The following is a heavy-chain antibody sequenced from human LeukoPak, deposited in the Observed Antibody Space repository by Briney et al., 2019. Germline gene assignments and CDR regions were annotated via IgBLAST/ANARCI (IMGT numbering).Heavy chain of an antibody. CDR3: ARHGSVVGLSLRRYYYMDV. V-gene: IGHV5-51*01. CDR2: IYPGDSDT. J-gene: IGHJ6*03. D-gene: IGHD5/OR15-5a*01. CDR1: GYRITNYW. Sequence: GESLKISCKASGYRITNYWIGWVRQMPGKGLEWMGIIYPGDSDTRYSPSFQGQVTISVDKSISTAFVQWSSLKASDTAMYYCARHGSVVGLSLRRYYYMDVWGKGTTVTVSS.